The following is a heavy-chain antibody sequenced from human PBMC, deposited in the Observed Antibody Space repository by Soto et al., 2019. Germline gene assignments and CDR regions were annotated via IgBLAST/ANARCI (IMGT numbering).Heavy chain of an antibody. J-gene: IGHJ6*02. CDR3: ARPTPVLRFLEWSQGYYGMDV. V-gene: IGHV3-21*01. CDR2: ISSSSSYI. CDR1: GFTFSSYS. Sequence: SLRLSCAASGFTFSSYSMNWVRQAPGKGLEWVSSISSSSSYIYYADSVKGRFTISRDNAKNSLYLQMNSLRAEDTAVYYCARPTPVLRFLEWSQGYYGMDVWGQGTTVTVSS. D-gene: IGHD3-3*01.